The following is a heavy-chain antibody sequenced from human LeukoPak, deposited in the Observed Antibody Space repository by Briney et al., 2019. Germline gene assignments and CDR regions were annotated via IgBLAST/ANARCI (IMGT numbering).Heavy chain of an antibody. D-gene: IGHD4-17*01. V-gene: IGHV4-59*01. Sequence: KRSETLSLTCTVSGGSISSYYWSWIRQPPGKGLEWIGYIYYSGSTNYNPSLKSRVTISADTSKNQFSLKLSSVTAADTAVYYCARDVQGDYVSDWYFDLWGRGTLVTVSS. J-gene: IGHJ2*01. CDR2: IYYSGST. CDR1: GGSISSYY. CDR3: ARDVQGDYVSDWYFDL.